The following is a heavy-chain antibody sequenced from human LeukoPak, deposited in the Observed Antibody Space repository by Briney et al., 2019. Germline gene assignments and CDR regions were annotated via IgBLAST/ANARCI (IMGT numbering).Heavy chain of an antibody. CDR3: ARAWDYYDSSGYPY. CDR1: GYTFTSYG. J-gene: IGHJ4*02. V-gene: IGHV1-18*01. CDR2: ISAYNGNT. Sequence: ASVKVSCKASGYTFTSYGISWVRQAPGQGLEWMGWISAYNGNTNYAQKLQGRVTMTTDTSTSTAYMELRSLRSDDTAVYYCARAWDYYDSSGYPYWGQGTLVTVSS. D-gene: IGHD3-22*01.